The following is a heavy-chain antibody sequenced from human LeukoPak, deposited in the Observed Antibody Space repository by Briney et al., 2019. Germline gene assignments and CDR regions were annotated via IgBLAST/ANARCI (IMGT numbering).Heavy chain of an antibody. CDR3: ADPGMGY. CDR1: GFAFSNFS. V-gene: IGHV3-7*01. CDR2: IKQNGSEE. J-gene: IGHJ4*02. Sequence: GGSLRLSCTASGFAFSNFSMSWVRQAAGKGLEWVANIKQNGSEETYIDSVKGRFIISRDNAKSSLSLQMNSLRGEDTAVYYCADPGMGYWGQGTQVTVSS. D-gene: IGHD1-14*01.